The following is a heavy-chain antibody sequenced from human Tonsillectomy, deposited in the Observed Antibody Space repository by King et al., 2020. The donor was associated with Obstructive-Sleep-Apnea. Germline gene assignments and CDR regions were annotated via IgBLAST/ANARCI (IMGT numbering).Heavy chain of an antibody. D-gene: IGHD5-24*01. Sequence: VQLVESGGGVVQPGRSLRLSCAASGFTFSSYAMHWVRQAPGKGLEWVAVISYDGSNKYYADSVKGRFTISRDNSKNTLYLQMNSLRAEDTAVYYCARVEILDYWGQGTLVTVSS. V-gene: IGHV3-30-3*01. CDR3: ARVEILDY. CDR2: ISYDGSNK. CDR1: GFTFSSYA. J-gene: IGHJ4*02.